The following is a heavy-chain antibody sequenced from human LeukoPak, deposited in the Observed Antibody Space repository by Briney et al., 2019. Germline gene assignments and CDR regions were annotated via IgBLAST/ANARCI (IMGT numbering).Heavy chain of an antibody. CDR1: GGSISSYY. CDR2: IYYSGST. J-gene: IGHJ3*02. CDR3: AGVRGVIIDAFDI. D-gene: IGHD3-10*01. Sequence: SETLSLTCTVSGGSISSYYWSWIRQPPGKGLEWIGYIYYSGSTNYNPSLKSRVTISVDTSKNQFSLKLSSVTAADTAMYYRAGVRGVIIDAFDIWGQGTMVTVSS. V-gene: IGHV4-59*08.